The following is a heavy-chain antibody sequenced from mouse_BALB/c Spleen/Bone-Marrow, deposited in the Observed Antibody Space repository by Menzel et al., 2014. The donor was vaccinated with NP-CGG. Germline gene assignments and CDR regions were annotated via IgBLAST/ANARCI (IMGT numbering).Heavy chain of an antibody. CDR1: GFSLSTSGMA. V-gene: IGHV8-12*01. CDR2: IYWDDDK. J-gene: IGHJ4*01. Sequence: QVTLKECGPGILQPSQTLSLTCSFSGFSLSTSGMAVSWIRQPSGKGLEWLAHIYWDDDKRYNPSLRSRLTISKDTSRNQVFLKITNVDTADTATYYCARRTVIWGAMDYWGQGTSVTVSS. CDR3: ARRTVIWGAMDY. D-gene: IGHD1-1*01.